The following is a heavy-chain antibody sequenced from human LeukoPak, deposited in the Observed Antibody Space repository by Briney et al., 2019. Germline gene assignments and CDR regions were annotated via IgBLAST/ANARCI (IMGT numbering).Heavy chain of an antibody. CDR1: GFTFDDYA. CDR2: ISWNSGSI. V-gene: IGHV3-9*01. D-gene: IGHD3-3*01. Sequence: GGSLRLSCAASGFTFDDYAMHWVRHAPGKGLEWVSGISWNSGSIGYADSVKGRFTISRGIFKNTLYLQMNNLRPEDTAVYYCAKDVSGQAYWGQGTLLTVSS. CDR3: AKDVSGQAY. J-gene: IGHJ4*02.